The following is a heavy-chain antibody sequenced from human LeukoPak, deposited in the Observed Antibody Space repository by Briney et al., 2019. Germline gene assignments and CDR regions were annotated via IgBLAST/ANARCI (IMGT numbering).Heavy chain of an antibody. Sequence: SETLSLTCAVYGGSFSGYYWSWIRQPPGKGLEWIGEINHSGSTNYNPSLKSRVTISVDTSKNQFSLKLSSVTAADTAVYYCAREIRALYYGMDVWGQGTTVSVSS. V-gene: IGHV4-34*01. J-gene: IGHJ6*02. CDR3: AREIRALYYGMDV. CDR1: GGSFSGYY. CDR2: INHSGST.